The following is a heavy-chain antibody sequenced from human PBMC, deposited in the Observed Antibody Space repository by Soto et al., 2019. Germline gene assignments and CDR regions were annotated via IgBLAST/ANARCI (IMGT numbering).Heavy chain of an antibody. D-gene: IGHD2-15*01. V-gene: IGHV3-13*01. J-gene: IGHJ3*02. CDR1: GFTFSSYD. Sequence: EVQLVESGGGLVQPGGSLRLSCAASGFTFSSYDMHWVRQATGKGLEWVSAIGTAGDTYYPGSVKGRFTISRENAKNSLYLQMNSRRAEDTAVYYCAIAGPARVPYCSGGSCYSWDAFDIWGQGTMVTVSS. CDR2: IGTAGDT. CDR3: AIAGPARVPYCSGGSCYSWDAFDI.